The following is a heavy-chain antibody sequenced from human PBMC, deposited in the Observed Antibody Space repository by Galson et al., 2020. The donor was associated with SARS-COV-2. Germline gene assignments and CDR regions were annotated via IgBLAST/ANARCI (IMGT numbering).Heavy chain of an antibody. Sequence: KMSGPTLVKPTETLTLTCTVSGFSLSNARMGVSWIRQPPGKALEWLAHIFSNDEKSYSTSLKSRLTISKDTSKSQVVLTMTNMDPVDTATYYCARIHFGSGWHRGPDYYYGMDVWGQGTTVTVSS. CDR3: ARIHFGSGWHRGPDYYYGMDV. V-gene: IGHV2-26*01. CDR1: GFSLSNARMG. J-gene: IGHJ6*02. CDR2: IFSNDEK. D-gene: IGHD6-19*01.